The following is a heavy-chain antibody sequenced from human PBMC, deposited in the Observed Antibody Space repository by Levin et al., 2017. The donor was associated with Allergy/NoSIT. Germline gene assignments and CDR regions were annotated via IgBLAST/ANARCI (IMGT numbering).Heavy chain of an antibody. CDR2: ISWNSGSI. D-gene: IGHD2-15*01. CDR3: AKSRSGPYYYYGMDV. V-gene: IGHV3-9*01. Sequence: SLKISCAASGFTFDDYAMHWVRQAPGKGLEWVSGISWNSGSIGYADSVKGRFTISRDNAKNSLYLQMNSLRAEDTALYYCAKSRSGPYYYYGMDVWGQGTTVTVSS. CDR1: GFTFDDYA. J-gene: IGHJ6*02.